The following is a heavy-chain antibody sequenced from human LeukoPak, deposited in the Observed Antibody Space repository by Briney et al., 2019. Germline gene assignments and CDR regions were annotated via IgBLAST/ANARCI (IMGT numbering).Heavy chain of an antibody. CDR2: INAVDENT. V-gene: IGHV3-23*01. CDR1: GFLFDSYA. J-gene: IGHJ4*02. D-gene: IGHD5-18*01. CDR3: AKQFLDTN. Sequence: PGGSLRLSCAASGFLFDSYAMTWVRQTPGKGLEYVSTINAVDENTYYAESVKGRFTVSRDNSKNTLYLQMNSLRADDTAVYYCAKQFLDTNWGPGTLVTVSS.